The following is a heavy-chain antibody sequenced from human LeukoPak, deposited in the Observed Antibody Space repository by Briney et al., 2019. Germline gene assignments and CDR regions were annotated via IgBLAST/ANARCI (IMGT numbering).Heavy chain of an antibody. D-gene: IGHD6-19*01. J-gene: IGHJ4*02. V-gene: IGHV3-21*01. CDR1: GFTFGGYT. CDR3: ARERGVYSSARGNFDY. CDR2: ISSSLNM. Sequence: GGSLRLSCVASGFTFGGYTINWVRLAPGKGLEWVSSISSSLNMSFAESVKGRFTISRDSARNSVSLQLNSLRVEDTAVYYCARERGVYSSARGNFDYWGQGTLVTVSS.